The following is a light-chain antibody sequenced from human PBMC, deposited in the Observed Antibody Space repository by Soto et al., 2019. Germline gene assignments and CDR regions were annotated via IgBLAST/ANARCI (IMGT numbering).Light chain of an antibody. Sequence: DIVVTQSPATLSASPGERVTLYCRASQFVSSRLAWYQQRPGQVPRLLIYDTSTRAPGISARFSGSGSGTDFPLTLSRLHSEAFVEYYCQESIQWPPGMFGQGTTVDIK. CDR3: QESIQWPPGM. CDR2: DTS. CDR1: QFVSSR. V-gene: IGKV3-15*01. J-gene: IGKJ1*01.